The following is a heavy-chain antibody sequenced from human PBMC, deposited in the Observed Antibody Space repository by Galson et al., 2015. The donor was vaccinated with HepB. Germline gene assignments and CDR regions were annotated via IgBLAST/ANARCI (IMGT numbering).Heavy chain of an antibody. CDR2: IHRGGST. Sequence: SQRLSCAASGFTASNNYMRWVRQAPGKGLEWVSGIHRGGSTYYADSVKGRFTISRDNSKNTLYLQMNSLKTEDTAVYYCARDFRYSHGYHHYYYYGMDVWGQGTTVAVSS. D-gene: IGHD5-18*01. CDR1: GFTASNNY. CDR3: ARDFRYSHGYHHYYYYGMDV. V-gene: IGHV3-66*02. J-gene: IGHJ6*02.